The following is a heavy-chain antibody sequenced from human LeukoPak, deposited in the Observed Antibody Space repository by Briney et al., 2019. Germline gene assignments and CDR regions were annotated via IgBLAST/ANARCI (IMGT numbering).Heavy chain of an antibody. J-gene: IGHJ4*02. CDR2: IIPIFGTA. CDR1: GGTFSSYA. D-gene: IGHD3-3*01. V-gene: IGHV1-69*05. CDR3: ARDISRMRRYDFWSGLVY. Sequence: SVKVSCKASGGTFSSYAISWVRQAPGQGLEWMGGIIPIFGTANYAQKFQGRVTITTDESTSTAYMELSSLISEDTAVYYCARDISRMRRYDFWSGLVYWGQGTLVTVSS.